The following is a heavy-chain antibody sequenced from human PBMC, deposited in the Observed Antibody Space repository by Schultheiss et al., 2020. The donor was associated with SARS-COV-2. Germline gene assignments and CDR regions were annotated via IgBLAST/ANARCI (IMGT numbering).Heavy chain of an antibody. D-gene: IGHD1-20*01. V-gene: IGHV4-59*10. CDR3: ARLITGTGSGDY. CDR1: GGSFSGYY. CDR2: IYTSGST. J-gene: IGHJ4*02. Sequence: SETLSLTCAVYGGSFSGYYWSWIRQPAGKGLEWIGRIYTSGSTNYNPSLKSRVTISVDTSKNQFSLKLSSVTAADTAVYYCARLITGTGSGDYWGQGTLVTVSS.